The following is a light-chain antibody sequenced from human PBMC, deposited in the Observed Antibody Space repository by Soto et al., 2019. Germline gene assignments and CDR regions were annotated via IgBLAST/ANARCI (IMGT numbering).Light chain of an antibody. CDR2: DAS. J-gene: IGKJ1*01. Sequence: IVLTQSPATLSLSPGGRATLSCRASQSVSRYLAWYQHKVGQAPRLLIYDASSRATGIPARFSGSGSGTEFTLTISSLQSEDFAVYYCQQYNNWPRTFGQGTKVDI. CDR3: QQYNNWPRT. V-gene: IGKV3-15*01. CDR1: QSVSRY.